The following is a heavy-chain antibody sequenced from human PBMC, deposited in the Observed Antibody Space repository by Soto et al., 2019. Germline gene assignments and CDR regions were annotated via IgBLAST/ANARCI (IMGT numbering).Heavy chain of an antibody. CDR1: CGSIISSSYY. CDR2: IYYSGST. D-gene: IGHD3-3*01. V-gene: IGHV4-39*01. CDR3: TGRLGYYTRYTYYYGMDV. J-gene: IGHJ6*02. Sequence: SETLSLTCTFSCGSIISSSYYWGWIRQPPGKGLEWIGSIYYSGSTYYNPSLKSRVTISVDTSKNQFSLKLSSVTAADTAVYYCTGRLGYYTRYTYYYGMDVWGQGTTVTVSS.